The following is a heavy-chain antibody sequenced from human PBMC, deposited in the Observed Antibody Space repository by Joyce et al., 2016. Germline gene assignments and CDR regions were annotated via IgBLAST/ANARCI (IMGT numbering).Heavy chain of an antibody. CDR2: INTEGSST. V-gene: IGHV3-74*01. Sequence: EVQLVESGGGLVQPGGSLRLSCAASGFSFSGYWIHWVRQAPGKGLVWVSRINTEGSSTRFADAVKGRFTISRDNAKNTLDLQMNSLRAEDTAVYYCVRGISARPGGPNWFDPWGQGTLVTVSS. CDR1: GFSFSGYW. J-gene: IGHJ5*02. D-gene: IGHD6-6*01. CDR3: VRGISARPGGPNWFDP.